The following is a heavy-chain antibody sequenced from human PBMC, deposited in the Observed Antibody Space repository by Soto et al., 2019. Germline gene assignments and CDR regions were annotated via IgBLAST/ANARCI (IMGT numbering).Heavy chain of an antibody. V-gene: IGHV3-7*05. CDR2: IKQDGSEK. Sequence: GGSLRLSCAPSGFTLSSDWMSLVLQAPGKGLEWVANIKQDGSEKYYVDSVKGRFTISRDNAKNSLYLQMNSLKAEDTAVYYCARGMEAAAGTGTHYYYYGMDVWGQGTTVTVSS. D-gene: IGHD6-13*01. J-gene: IGHJ6*02. CDR1: GFTLSSDW. CDR3: ARGMEAAAGTGTHYYYYGMDV.